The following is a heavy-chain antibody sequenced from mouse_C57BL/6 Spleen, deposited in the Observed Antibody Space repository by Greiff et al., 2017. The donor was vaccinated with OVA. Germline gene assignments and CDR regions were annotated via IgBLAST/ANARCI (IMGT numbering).Heavy chain of an antibody. CDR2: IDPNRGGT. Sequence: VQLQQPGAELVKPGASVKLSCKASGYTFTSYWMHWVKQRPGRGLEWIGRIDPNRGGTKYNEKFKSKATLTVDKPSSTAYMQLSSLTSEDSAVYYCARGETAQGRNSFAYWGQGTLVTVSA. CDR3: ARGETAQGRNSFAY. D-gene: IGHD3-2*02. J-gene: IGHJ3*01. CDR1: GYTFTSYW. V-gene: IGHV1-72*01.